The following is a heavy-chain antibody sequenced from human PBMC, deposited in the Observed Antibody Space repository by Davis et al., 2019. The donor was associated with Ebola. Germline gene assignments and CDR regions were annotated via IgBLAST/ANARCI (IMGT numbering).Heavy chain of an antibody. CDR2: ISASGGTT. D-gene: IGHD3-10*01. CDR3: AKQLFWFGEETT. J-gene: IGHJ5*02. V-gene: IGHV3-23*01. CDR1: GFTFGNYV. Sequence: GESLKIPCAASGFTFGNYVLRWVRQVPGKGLEWVSGISASGGTTYDAASVKGRFTISRDNSNSKLYMQMNSLRVEDTAIYYCAKQLFWFGEETTWGQGTLVAVSS.